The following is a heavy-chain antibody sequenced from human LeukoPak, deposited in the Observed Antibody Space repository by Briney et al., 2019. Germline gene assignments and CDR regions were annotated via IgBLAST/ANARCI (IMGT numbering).Heavy chain of an antibody. CDR1: GFTFSTSW. D-gene: IGHD3-10*01. J-gene: IGHJ4*02. V-gene: IGHV3-74*01. CDR2: INPDGSST. CDR3: AKEYSYGSGGDFDY. Sequence: GGSLRLSCAASGFTFSTSWMHWVRQAPGKGLVWVSRINPDGSSTDYADSVKGRFTISRDNAKNTLYLQMNSLRAEDTAVYYCAKEYSYGSGGDFDYWGQGTLVTVSS.